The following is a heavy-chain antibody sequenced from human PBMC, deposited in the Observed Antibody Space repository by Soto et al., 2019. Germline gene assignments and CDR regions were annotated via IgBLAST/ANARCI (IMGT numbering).Heavy chain of an antibody. Sequence: ASVKVSCKASGGTFSSYAISWVRQAPGQGLEWMGGIIPIFGTANYAQKFQGRVTITADESTSTAYMELSSLRSEDTAVYYCASSRDGYPLPIDYFDYWGQGTLVTVSS. V-gene: IGHV1-69*13. J-gene: IGHJ4*02. CDR3: ASSRDGYPLPIDYFDY. D-gene: IGHD2-21*01. CDR1: GGTFSSYA. CDR2: IIPIFGTA.